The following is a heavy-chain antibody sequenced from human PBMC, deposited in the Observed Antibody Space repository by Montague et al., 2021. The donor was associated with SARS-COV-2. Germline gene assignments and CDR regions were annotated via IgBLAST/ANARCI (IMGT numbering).Heavy chain of an antibody. Sequence: SETLSLTCTVSGGSISSYYWSWIRQPPGKGLERIGYIYYSGSTNXXPSLKSRVTISVDTSKNQFSLKLSSVTAADTAVYYCARALVPEEWLFGGDYYYYMDVWGKGTTVTVSS. CDR2: IYYSGST. J-gene: IGHJ6*03. CDR3: ARALVPEEWLFGGDYYYYMDV. V-gene: IGHV4-59*01. CDR1: GGSISSYY. D-gene: IGHD3-3*01.